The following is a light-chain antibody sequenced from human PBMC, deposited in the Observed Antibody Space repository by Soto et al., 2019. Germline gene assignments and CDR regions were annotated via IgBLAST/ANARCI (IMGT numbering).Light chain of an antibody. J-gene: IGKJ4*01. CDR1: QSVNNN. CDR2: GAS. V-gene: IGKV3-15*01. CDR3: QQYNNWPLLT. Sequence: EIIVTQSPATLSVSPGERATLSCRASQSVNNNLAWYQQKPGQAPRLLIYGASTRAPGNPARFGGSGYGTEFTLPISSLQSEDFAIYYCQQYNNWPLLTFGGGTKVEIK.